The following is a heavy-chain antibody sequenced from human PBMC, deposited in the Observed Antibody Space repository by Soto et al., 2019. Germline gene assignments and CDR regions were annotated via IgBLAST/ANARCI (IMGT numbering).Heavy chain of an antibody. V-gene: IGHV4-61*01. CDR1: SGSVSSGSDY. Sequence: PSDTLSLTCTVSSGSVSSGSDYGILIRHPPGKGLAWIGYIYYSGSTNYNPSLKSRVTISVDTSKNQFSLKLSSVTAADTAVYYCARGEMATANFDYWGQGTLVTVSS. CDR2: IYYSGST. D-gene: IGHD5-18*01. CDR3: ARGEMATANFDY. J-gene: IGHJ4*02.